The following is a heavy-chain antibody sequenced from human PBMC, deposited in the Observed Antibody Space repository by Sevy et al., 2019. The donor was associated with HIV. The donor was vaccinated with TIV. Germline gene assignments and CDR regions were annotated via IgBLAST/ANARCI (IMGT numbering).Heavy chain of an antibody. J-gene: IGHJ4*02. Sequence: GGSLRLSCAASGFTFSTYGMHWVRQAPGKGLEWVAVIWFDVSNTYYADSVKGRFTISRDISKNTLHLQMNSLRVEDTAVYYCARDLEFYDHGDYGPAFMPHYWGQGTLVTVSS. CDR2: IWFDVSNT. CDR3: ARDLEFYDHGDYGPAFMPHY. D-gene: IGHD4-17*01. CDR1: GFTFSTYG. V-gene: IGHV3-33*01.